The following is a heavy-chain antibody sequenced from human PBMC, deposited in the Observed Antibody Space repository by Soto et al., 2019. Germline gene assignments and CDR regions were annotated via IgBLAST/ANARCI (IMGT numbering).Heavy chain of an antibody. CDR3: ARGVYYDFWSGYNWFDP. CDR2: IYYSGST. Sequence: SETLSLTCTVSGGSISSSSYYWGWIRQPPGKGLEWIGSIYYSGSTYYNPSLKSRVTISVDTSRNQFSLKLSSVTAADTAVYYCARGVYYDFWSGYNWFDPWGQGTLVTVSS. V-gene: IGHV4-39*01. CDR1: GGSISSSSYY. D-gene: IGHD3-3*01. J-gene: IGHJ5*02.